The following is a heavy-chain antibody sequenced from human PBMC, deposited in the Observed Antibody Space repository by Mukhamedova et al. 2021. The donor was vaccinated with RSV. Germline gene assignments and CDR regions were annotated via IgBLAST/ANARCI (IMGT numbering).Heavy chain of an antibody. D-gene: IGHD2-8*01. J-gene: IGHJ5*02. V-gene: IGHV4-30-2*01. CDR3: ARGLMVYARDGYWFDP. CDR2: HGGST. Sequence: HGGSTYYNPSLKSRVTISVDRSKNQFSLKLSSVTAADTAVYYCARGLMVYARDGYWFDPWGQGTLVTVSS.